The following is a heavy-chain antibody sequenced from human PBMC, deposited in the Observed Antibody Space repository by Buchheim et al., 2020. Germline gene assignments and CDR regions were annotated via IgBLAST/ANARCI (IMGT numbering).Heavy chain of an antibody. Sequence: QVQLVQSGAEVKKPGASVKVSCKASGYPFPSYYMHWVRQAPGQGLEWMGIINPSGGSQSNARKFQGRVTMTRATSTSTVYMELSSLRSEDTAVYYCARGPGGAVAALKYYYYYYGMDVWGQGTT. V-gene: IGHV1-46*01. J-gene: IGHJ6*02. CDR2: INPSGGSQ. CDR1: GYPFPSYY. D-gene: IGHD6-19*01. CDR3: ARGPGGAVAALKYYYYYYGMDV.